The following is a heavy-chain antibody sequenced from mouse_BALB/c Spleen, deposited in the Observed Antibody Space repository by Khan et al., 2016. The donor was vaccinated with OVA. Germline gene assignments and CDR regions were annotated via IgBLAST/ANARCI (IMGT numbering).Heavy chain of an antibody. CDR2: IWGGGGT. J-gene: IGHJ4*01. Sequence: QVQLKQSGPGLVAPSQSLSITCTVSGFSLSRYNIHWVRQPPGKGLEWLGMIWGGGGTDYNSTLKSRLSISKDNSKSQVFLKMNSLQTDDTAMYYCARAYYRYDGYYAMDYWGQGTSVTFSS. V-gene: IGHV2-6-4*01. CDR3: ARAYYRYDGYYAMDY. D-gene: IGHD2-14*01. CDR1: GFSLSRYN.